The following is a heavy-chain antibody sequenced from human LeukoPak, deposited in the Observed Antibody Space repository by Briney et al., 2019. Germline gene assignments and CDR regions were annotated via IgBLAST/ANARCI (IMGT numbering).Heavy chain of an antibody. CDR3: AREGLQLWLGAFDI. CDR2: ISYDGSNK. CDR1: GFTFSSYA. V-gene: IGHV3-30-3*01. Sequence: PGGSLRLSCAASGFTFSSYAMHWVRQAPGKGLEWVAVISYDGSNKYYADSVKGRFTISRDNAKNSLYLQMNSLRAEDTAVYYCAREGLQLWLGAFDIWGQGTMVTVSS. D-gene: IGHD5-18*01. J-gene: IGHJ3*02.